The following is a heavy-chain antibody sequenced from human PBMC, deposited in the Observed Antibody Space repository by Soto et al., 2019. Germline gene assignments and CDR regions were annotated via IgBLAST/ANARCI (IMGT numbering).Heavy chain of an antibody. V-gene: IGHV3-48*01. CDR1: GFTFISYS. CDR2: ISSSSSTI. D-gene: IGHD3-9*01. CDR3: AREYDILTWFGP. Sequence: GGALRLSCAASGFTFISYSMNWVLQAPWKGLEWVSYISSSSSTIYYADSGKGRFTISRDNAKNSLYLQMNSLRAEDTAVYYCAREYDILTWFGPWGQGTLVTVSS. J-gene: IGHJ5*02.